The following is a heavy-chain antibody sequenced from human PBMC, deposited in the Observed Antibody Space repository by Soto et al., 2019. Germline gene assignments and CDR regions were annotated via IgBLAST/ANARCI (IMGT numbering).Heavy chain of an antibody. CDR3: TRDHRSTDF. CDR2: ISPGGDIT. CDR1: GFCFRDHY. J-gene: IGHJ4*02. D-gene: IGHD1-1*01. V-gene: IGHV3-11*01. Sequence: GGSLTLSCPASGFCFRDHYMTWLRQAPGKELDLLSYISPGGDITNYVDSVKGRFTISSYNAKNSLFLHMNSLRSEDTAVYYCTRDHRSTDFWGQGTMVTVSS.